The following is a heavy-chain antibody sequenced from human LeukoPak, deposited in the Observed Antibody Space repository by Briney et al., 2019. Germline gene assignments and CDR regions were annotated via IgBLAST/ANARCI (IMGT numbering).Heavy chain of an antibody. D-gene: IGHD3-22*01. CDR1: GGTFSSYA. CDR2: ISAYNGNT. Sequence: ASVKVSCKASGGTFSSYAISWVRQAPGQGLESMGWISAYNGNTNYAQKLQGRVTMTTDTSTSTAYMELRSLRSDDTAVYYCARYYYDSSGYPYYFDYWGQGTLVTVSS. J-gene: IGHJ4*02. V-gene: IGHV1-18*01. CDR3: ARYYYDSSGYPYYFDY.